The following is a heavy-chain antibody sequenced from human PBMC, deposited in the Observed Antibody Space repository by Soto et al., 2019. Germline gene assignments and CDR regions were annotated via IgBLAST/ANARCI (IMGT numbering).Heavy chain of an antibody. Sequence: TLSLTCTVSGGSISSYYWSWIRQPPGKGLEWIGYIYYSGSTNYNPSLKSRVTISVDTSKNQFSLKLSSVTAADTAVYYCARVTTVTTNFDYWGQGTLVTVSS. V-gene: IGHV4-59*01. CDR2: IYYSGST. J-gene: IGHJ4*02. CDR1: GGSISSYY. CDR3: ARVTTVTTNFDY. D-gene: IGHD4-17*01.